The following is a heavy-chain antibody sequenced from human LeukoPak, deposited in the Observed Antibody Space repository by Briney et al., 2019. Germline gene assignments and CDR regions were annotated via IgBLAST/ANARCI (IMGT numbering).Heavy chain of an antibody. CDR2: ISVTSTYI. Sequence: GGTLSLSCAASGLTFTSYTMNWVRQAPGKGLQWVSPISVTSTYIHYADSVKGRFTISRDNAKNSLYLQMNSLRAEDTAVYYCASLGYSLDYWGQGTLVTVSS. V-gene: IGHV3-21*01. CDR3: ASLGYSLDY. CDR1: GLTFTSYT. J-gene: IGHJ4*02. D-gene: IGHD5-18*01.